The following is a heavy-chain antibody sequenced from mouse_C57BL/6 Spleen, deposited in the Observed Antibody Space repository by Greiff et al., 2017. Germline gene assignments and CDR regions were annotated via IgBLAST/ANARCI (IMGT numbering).Heavy chain of an antibody. V-gene: IGHV1-5*01. J-gene: IGHJ4*01. CDR2: IYPGNSDT. Sequence: VQLQQSGTVLARPGASVKMSCKTSGYTFTSYWMHWVKQRPGQGLEWIGAIYPGNSDTSYNQKFKGKAKLTAVTSASTAYMELRSLTNEDSAVYYCTTLYGYDGYYAMDYWGQGTSVTVSS. CDR1: GYTFTSYW. CDR3: TTLYGYDGYYAMDY. D-gene: IGHD2-2*01.